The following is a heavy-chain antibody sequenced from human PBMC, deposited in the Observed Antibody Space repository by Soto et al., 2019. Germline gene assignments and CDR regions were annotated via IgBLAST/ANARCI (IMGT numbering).Heavy chain of an antibody. D-gene: IGHD1-26*01. CDR1: GGSISSYY. V-gene: IGHV4-59*01. J-gene: IGHJ1*01. Sequence: SETLSLTCTVSGGSISSYYWSWIRQPPGKGLEWIGYIYYSGSTNYNPSLKSRVTISVDTSKNQFSLKLSSVTAADTAVYYCARAGSRSYYVQYFQHWGQGTLVTVSS. CDR3: ARAGSRSYYVQYFQH. CDR2: IYYSGST.